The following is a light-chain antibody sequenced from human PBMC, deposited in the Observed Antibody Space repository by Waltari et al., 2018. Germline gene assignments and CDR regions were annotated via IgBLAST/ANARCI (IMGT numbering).Light chain of an antibody. CDR2: DVS. CDR1: NSDIGNYNY. J-gene: IGLJ1*01. Sequence: QSALTQPASVSGSPGQSITISCTGTNSDIGNYNYVSWYQQHPGKAPKLLIYDVSKLPSGVSDRFSGSKSGNTASLTISGLQAEDGADYSCCSYTTRGLYVFGTGTKVTVL. V-gene: IGLV2-14*03. CDR3: CSYTTRGLYV.